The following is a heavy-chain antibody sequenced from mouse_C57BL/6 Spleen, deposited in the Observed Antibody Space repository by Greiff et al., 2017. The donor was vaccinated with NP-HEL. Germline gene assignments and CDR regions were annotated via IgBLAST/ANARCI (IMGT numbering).Heavy chain of an antibody. J-gene: IGHJ2*01. CDR2: ISSGSSTI. CDR3: ARAANWGLFDY. V-gene: IGHV5-17*01. Sequence: EVQLVESGGGLVKPGGSLKLSCAASGFTFSDYGMHWVRQAPEKGLEWVAYISSGSSTIYYADTVKGRFTISRDNAKNTLFLQMTSLRSEDTAMYYCARAANWGLFDYWGQGTTLTVSS. CDR1: GFTFSDYG. D-gene: IGHD4-1*01.